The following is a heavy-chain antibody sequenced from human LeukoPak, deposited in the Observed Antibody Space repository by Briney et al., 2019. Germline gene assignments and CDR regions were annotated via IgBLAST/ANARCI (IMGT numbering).Heavy chain of an antibody. CDR2: ISGSGGST. J-gene: IGHJ6*03. V-gene: IGHV3-23*01. D-gene: IGHD3-22*01. Sequence: GGSLRLSCAASGFTFSGYAMSWGREAPGKGLGRGSAISGSGGSTYYADSVKGRFTISRDNSKNTLYLQMNSLRAEDTAVYYCAKGSYVSSGSATGYYYYMDVWGKGTTVTVSS. CDR1: GFTFSGYA. CDR3: AKGSYVSSGSATGYYYYMDV.